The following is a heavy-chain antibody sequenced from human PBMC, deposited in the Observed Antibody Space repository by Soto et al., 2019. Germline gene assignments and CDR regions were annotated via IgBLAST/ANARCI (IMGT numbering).Heavy chain of an antibody. D-gene: IGHD5-18*01. J-gene: IGHJ4*02. CDR2: ITRDGSST. Sequence: EVQLVESGGGLVQPGGSLRLSCAASGFSLSDYWMHWVRQAPGEGLVWLSRITRDGSSTNYADSVKGRFTISRDNAKNTLYLQGNSLRGEDTAVYSCARGANGYYYFDYWGQGTLVTVSS. CDR3: ARGANGYYYFDY. V-gene: IGHV3-74*01. CDR1: GFSLSDYW.